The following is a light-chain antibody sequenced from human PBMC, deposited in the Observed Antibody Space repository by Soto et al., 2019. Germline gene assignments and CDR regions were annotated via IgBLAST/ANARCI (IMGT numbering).Light chain of an antibody. CDR3: QQYSTYTPRT. CDR1: QDIGNN. CDR2: AAS. J-gene: IGKJ1*01. V-gene: IGKV1-17*01. Sequence: DIQMTQSPSSLSASLGDRVTITCRASQDIGNNLGWYQQTPGKAPKLLIYAASNLQSGVPSRFSGSGSGTEFTLTISSLQPDDFATYYCQQYSTYTPRTFGQGTKVDIK.